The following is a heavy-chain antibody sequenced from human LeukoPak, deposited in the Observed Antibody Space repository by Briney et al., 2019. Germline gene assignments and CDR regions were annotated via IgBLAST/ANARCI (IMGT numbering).Heavy chain of an antibody. D-gene: IGHD1-26*01. Sequence: GASVKVSCKASGYTFTSYDINWVRQAAGQGHEWMGWMNPNSGNTGYAQKFQGRVTMTRNTSISTAYMELSSLRSEDTAVYYCARGKYSGSFRRNWFDPWGQGTLVTVSS. CDR3: ARGKYSGSFRRNWFDP. J-gene: IGHJ5*02. CDR2: MNPNSGNT. V-gene: IGHV1-8*01. CDR1: GYTFTSYD.